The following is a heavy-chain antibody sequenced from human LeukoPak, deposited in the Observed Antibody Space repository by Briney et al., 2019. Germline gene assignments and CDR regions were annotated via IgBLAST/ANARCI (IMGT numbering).Heavy chain of an antibody. CDR3: ARPTSSSSWSPSLY. D-gene: IGHD6-13*01. V-gene: IGHV3-21*01. J-gene: IGHJ4*02. CDR2: VSSGSGYI. Sequence: GGSLKLSCAASGFTFSVYSMNWVRQAPGKGLEWVSSVSSGSGYIYYADSVKGGFTISRDNAKNSLYLQMNSLRAEDTAVYYCARPTSSSSWSPSLYWGQGTLVTVSS. CDR1: GFTFSVYS.